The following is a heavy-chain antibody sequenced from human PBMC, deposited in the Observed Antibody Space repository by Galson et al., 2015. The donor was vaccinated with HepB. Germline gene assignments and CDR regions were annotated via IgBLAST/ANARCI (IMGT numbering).Heavy chain of an antibody. J-gene: IGHJ6*02. CDR2: IVPIFGVA. CDR1: GGIFNSYA. V-gene: IGHV1-69*13. CDR3: AREVATGMYYYGMDV. D-gene: IGHD5-12*01. Sequence: SVKVSCKASGGIFNSYAISWVRQAPGQGLEWMGGIVPIFGVANYAEKFQGRVTITADESSRTAYMELSSLRSEDTAVYYCAREVATGMYYYGMDVGGQGTTVTVPS.